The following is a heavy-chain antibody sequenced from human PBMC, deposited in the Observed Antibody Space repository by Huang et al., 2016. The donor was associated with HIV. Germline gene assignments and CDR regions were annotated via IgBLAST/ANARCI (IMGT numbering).Heavy chain of an antibody. CDR2: IVPLLSVT. J-gene: IGHJ3*02. V-gene: IGHV1-69*10. Sequence: VQLVQSGAEVRRPGSSVRVSCKAAGGSFNSLAFNWVRQAPGQGREYMGGIVPLLSVTNYAEIFQNRLPSSADKSTNTVYMELRSLRSEDTGVFYCAREGQTWYGKPIAAFEIWGQGTTVIVSS. CDR3: AREGQTWYGKPIAAFEI. CDR1: GGSFNSLA. D-gene: IGHD1-1*01.